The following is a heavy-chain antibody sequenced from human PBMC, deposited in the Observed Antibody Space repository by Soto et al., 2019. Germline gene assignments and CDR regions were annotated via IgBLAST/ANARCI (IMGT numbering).Heavy chain of an antibody. V-gene: IGHV1-2*04. CDR2: INPNSGGT. J-gene: IGHJ4*02. D-gene: IGHD2-2*01. CDR3: AKDRIVVVPAAMDY. CDR1: GYTFTGYY. Sequence: ASVKVSCKASGYTFTGYYMHWVRQAPGQGLEWMGWINPNSGGTNYAQKFQGWVTMTRDTSISTAYMELSRLRSDDTAVYYCAKDRIVVVPAAMDYWGQGTLVTVSS.